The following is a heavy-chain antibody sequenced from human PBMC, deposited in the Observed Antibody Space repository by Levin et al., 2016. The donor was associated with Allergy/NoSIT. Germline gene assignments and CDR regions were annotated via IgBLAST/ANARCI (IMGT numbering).Heavy chain of an antibody. D-gene: IGHD3-22*01. CDR2: IDPSDSYT. CDR1: GYSFTSYW. V-gene: IGHV5-10-1*01. Sequence: KVSCKGSGYSFTSYWISWVRQMPGKGLEWMGRIDPSDSYTTYSPSFQGHVTISADKSISSAYLQWSSLKASDTAIYYCARRTSDYYDSSGYYGMDVWGQGTTVTVSS. CDR3: ARRTSDYYDSSGYYGMDV. J-gene: IGHJ6*02.